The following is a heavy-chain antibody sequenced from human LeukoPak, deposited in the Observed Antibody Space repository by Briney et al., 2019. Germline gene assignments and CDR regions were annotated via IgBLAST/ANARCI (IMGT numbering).Heavy chain of an antibody. Sequence: GGSLRLSCAASGFTFNNFAMSWVRQAPGKGLEWVSAIGDNGGDTKYAASVKGRFTIYRDNSKNTLYLQMNSLRAEDTAVYYCAKDSVVSRISMIVVVHFDYWGQGTLVTVSS. CDR1: GFTFNNFA. CDR2: IGDNGGDT. CDR3: AKDSVVSRISMIVVVHFDY. J-gene: IGHJ4*02. V-gene: IGHV3-23*01. D-gene: IGHD3-22*01.